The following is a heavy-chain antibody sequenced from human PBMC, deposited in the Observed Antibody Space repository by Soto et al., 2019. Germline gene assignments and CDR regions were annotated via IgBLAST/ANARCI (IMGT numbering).Heavy chain of an antibody. J-gene: IGHJ5*02. D-gene: IGHD5-18*01. CDR3: AKDSGYNYGYFRWFDP. Sequence: PSETLSLTCTVSGGSISSNYWSWIRQPPGKGLEWIGYFYNSGSTNYNPSLKSQVTISVDTSKNQFSLKLTSVTAADTAVYYCAKDSGYNYGYFRWFDPWGQGTLVTVSS. CDR1: GGSISSNY. CDR2: FYNSGST. V-gene: IGHV4-59*01.